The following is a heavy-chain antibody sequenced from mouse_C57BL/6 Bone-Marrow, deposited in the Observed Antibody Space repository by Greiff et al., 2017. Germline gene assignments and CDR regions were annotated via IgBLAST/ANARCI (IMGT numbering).Heavy chain of an antibody. CDR1: GYTFTSYW. CDR3: ESSYFYGSTLLDY. CDR2: IDPSDSYT. V-gene: IGHV1-69*01. Sequence: QVQLQQPGAELVMPGASVKLSCKASGYTFTSYWMHWVKQRPGQGLEWIGEIDPSDSYTNYNQKFKGKSTLTVDKSSSPASMQLSSLTSEDSAVYYCESSYFYGSTLLDYWGQGTTLTVSA. J-gene: IGHJ2*01. D-gene: IGHD1-1*01.